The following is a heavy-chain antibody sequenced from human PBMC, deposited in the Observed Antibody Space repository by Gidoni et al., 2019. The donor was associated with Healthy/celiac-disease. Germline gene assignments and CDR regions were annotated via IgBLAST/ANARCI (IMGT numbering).Heavy chain of an antibody. V-gene: IGHV4-39*07. Sequence: QLQLQESGPGLVKPSETLSLTCTVTGGPISSSSDYWGWIRQPPGNGLEWIGSIYSSGSTYYHPSLKSRVTISVDTSKNQFSLKLSSVTAAYTAVYYCARGGCIRTSCRKPNAFDIWGQGTMVTVSS. CDR3: ARGGCIRTSCRKPNAFDI. J-gene: IGHJ3*02. CDR2: IYSSGST. CDR1: GGPISSSSDY. D-gene: IGHD2-2*01.